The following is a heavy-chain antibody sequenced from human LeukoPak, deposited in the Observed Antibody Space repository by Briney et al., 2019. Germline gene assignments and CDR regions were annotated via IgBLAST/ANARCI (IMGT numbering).Heavy chain of an antibody. CDR1: AFTFRNYA. V-gene: IGHV3-30*18. J-gene: IGHJ4*02. D-gene: IGHD2-2*01. CDR2: ISHGERNI. Sequence: PGGSLRLSCAVSAFTFRNYAMHWVRQAPGKGLEWVAVISHGERNIYYADSVKGRFTISRDNSKNTLYLQMNSLRAEDTAVYYCAKDRTGLLVVPAALDYWGQGTLVTVSS. CDR3: AKDRTGLLVVPAALDY.